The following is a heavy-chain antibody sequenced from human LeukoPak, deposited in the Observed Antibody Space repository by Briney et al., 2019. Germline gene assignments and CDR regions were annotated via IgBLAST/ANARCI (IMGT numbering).Heavy chain of an antibody. V-gene: IGHV3-23*01. D-gene: IGHD6-13*01. CDR2: IFGADKNTT. J-gene: IGHJ4*02. CDR1: GFTFSSYA. CDR3: AKDVAAAGFDFDY. Sequence: GGSLRLSCAASGFTFSSYAMSWVRQAPGKGLEWVSIIFGADKNTTYYADSVKGRFTISRDNSKNTLYLQMNSLRAEGTAVYYCAKDVAAAGFDFDYWGQGTLVTVSS.